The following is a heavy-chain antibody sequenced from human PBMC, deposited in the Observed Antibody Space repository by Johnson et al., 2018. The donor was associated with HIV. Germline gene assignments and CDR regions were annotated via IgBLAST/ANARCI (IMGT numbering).Heavy chain of an antibody. CDR2: LNWNGGST. Sequence: VQLVESGGGVVRPGGSLRLSCAASGFTFDNYGMDWVRQVPGKGLEWVSGLNWNGGSTYYADSVKGRFTISRDNSKNTLYLQINSLRAQDTAVYYCAKVLVGAKALHVWGQGTMVTVSS. CDR3: AKVLVGAKALHV. D-gene: IGHD1-26*01. J-gene: IGHJ3*01. CDR1: GFTFDNYG. V-gene: IGHV3-20*04.